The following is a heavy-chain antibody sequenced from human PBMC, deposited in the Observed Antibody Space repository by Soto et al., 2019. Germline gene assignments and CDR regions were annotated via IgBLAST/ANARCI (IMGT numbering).Heavy chain of an antibody. CDR2: ISSSGSTI. Sequence: GGSLRLSCAASGFTFSDYYMSWIRQAPGKGLEWVSYISSSGSTIYYADSVKGRFTISRDNAKNSLYLQMNSLRAEDTAVYYCARDPYSYDSSGYFPLLGSFDICGQGTVATVS. D-gene: IGHD3-22*01. CDR3: ARDPYSYDSSGYFPLLGSFDI. CDR1: GFTFSDYY. J-gene: IGHJ3*02. V-gene: IGHV3-11*01.